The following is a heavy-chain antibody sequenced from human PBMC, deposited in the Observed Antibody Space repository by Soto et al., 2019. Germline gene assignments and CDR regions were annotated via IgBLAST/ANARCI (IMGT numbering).Heavy chain of an antibody. Sequence: LRLSCAASGFTVSSNYMSWVRQAPGKGLVWVSVIYSGGSTYYADSVKGRFTISRDNSKNTLYLQMNSLRAEDTAVYYCARWGHYYDSSGYRTEYYFDYWGQGTLVTVSS. CDR2: IYSGGST. V-gene: IGHV3-53*01. CDR3: ARWGHYYDSSGYRTEYYFDY. D-gene: IGHD3-22*01. J-gene: IGHJ4*02. CDR1: GFTVSSNY.